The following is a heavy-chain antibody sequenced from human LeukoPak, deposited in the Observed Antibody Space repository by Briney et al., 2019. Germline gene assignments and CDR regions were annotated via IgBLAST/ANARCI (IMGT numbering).Heavy chain of an antibody. J-gene: IGHJ4*02. D-gene: IGHD3-10*01. CDR1: GGSITSGEHY. V-gene: IGHV4-30-4*01. CDR3: ARQRGSYYNFDY. CDR2: VAYTGST. Sequence: SETLSLTCTVSGGSITSGEHYCSWIRQPPGKGLEWIGYVAYTGSTNYNPSLSSRVTMSVDTSKNQFSLKLSSVTAADTAVYYCARQRGSYYNFDYWGQGTLVSVSS.